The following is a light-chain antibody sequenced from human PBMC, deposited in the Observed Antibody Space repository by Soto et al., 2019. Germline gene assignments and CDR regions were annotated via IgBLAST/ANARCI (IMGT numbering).Light chain of an antibody. CDR2: GAS. CDR3: HQYYDWPRT. V-gene: IGKV3-15*01. Sequence: DTVMTQSPVTLSVSPGERVTLSCRASQGIISNLAWYQQKRGQAPRVLIYGASTRATGVPDRFSGSGSGTEVTLTITSLQSEDSSIYYCHQYYDWPRTFGQGTNVEI. J-gene: IGKJ1*01. CDR1: QGIISN.